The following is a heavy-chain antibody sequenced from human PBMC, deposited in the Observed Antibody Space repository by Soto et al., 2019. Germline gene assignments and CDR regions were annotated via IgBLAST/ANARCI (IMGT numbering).Heavy chain of an antibody. D-gene: IGHD2-15*01. J-gene: IGHJ3*02. CDR2: ISGSGGST. CDR3: AKERSDIVVMVAAIDAFHI. CDR1: GFTFSSYA. Sequence: EVQLLESGGGLVQPGVSLRLSCAASGFTFSSYAMSWVRQAPGKGLEWVAAISGSGGSTYYADSVKGRFTISRDNSKYTLYLQMNSLRAKETAVYYCAKERSDIVVMVAAIDAFHIWGQGTMVTVSS. V-gene: IGHV3-23*01.